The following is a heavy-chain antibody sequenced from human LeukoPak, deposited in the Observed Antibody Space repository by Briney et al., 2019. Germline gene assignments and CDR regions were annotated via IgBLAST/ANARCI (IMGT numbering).Heavy chain of an antibody. CDR2: IKQDGSEK. V-gene: IGHV3-7*01. Sequence: GGSLRLSCAASGFTFSSYAMSWVRQAPGKGLEWVANIKQDGSEKYYVDSVKGRFTISRDNAKNSLYLQMNSLRAEDTAVYYCARVGDGWVYYYYMDVWGKGTTVTVSS. CDR3: ARVGDGWVYYYYMDV. D-gene: IGHD3-16*01. CDR1: GFTFSSYA. J-gene: IGHJ6*03.